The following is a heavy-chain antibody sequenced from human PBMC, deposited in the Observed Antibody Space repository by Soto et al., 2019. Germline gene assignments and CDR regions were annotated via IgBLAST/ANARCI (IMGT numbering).Heavy chain of an antibody. D-gene: IGHD6-13*01. CDR3: ARKGAAASYAHYYMDV. CDR1: GGSISSGGYY. CDR2: VYYSGNT. V-gene: IGHV4-61*08. J-gene: IGHJ6*03. Sequence: SETLSLTCTVSGGSISSGGYYWSWIRQPPGKGLEWIGYVYYSGNTNYNPSLESRVTISVDTSRNRFSLNLTSATAADTAVYYCARKGAAASYAHYYMDVWGRGTAVTVSS.